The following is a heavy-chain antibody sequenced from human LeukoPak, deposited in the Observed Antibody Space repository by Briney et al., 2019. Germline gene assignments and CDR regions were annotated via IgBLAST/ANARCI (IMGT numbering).Heavy chain of an antibody. J-gene: IGHJ4*02. D-gene: IGHD5-18*01. CDR3: ARGYSYGLSL. V-gene: IGHV4-38-2*01. CDR1: GYSISSGYY. Sequence: SETLSLTCAVSGYSISSGYYSGWIRQPPGKGLEWIGSIYHSGSTYYNPSLKSRVTISVDTSKNQFSLKLSSVTAADTAVYYCARGYSYGLSLWGQGTLVTVSS. CDR2: IYHSGST.